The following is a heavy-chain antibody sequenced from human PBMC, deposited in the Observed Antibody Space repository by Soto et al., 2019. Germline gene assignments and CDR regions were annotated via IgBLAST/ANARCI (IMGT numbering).Heavy chain of an antibody. CDR2: INPNSGDT. CDR3: AKGGAIVAAGTRVYLYNAMDI. Sequence: ASVKVSCKASGYTFTGYYVHWVRQAPGQGLEWMGWINPNSGDTYLAQRFQGRVTMDRDTSIGTAYMELRGLTSDDTAEYYCAKGGAIVAAGTRVYLYNAMDIWGQGTTVTVSS. D-gene: IGHD1-26*01. CDR1: GYTFTGYY. V-gene: IGHV1-2*02. J-gene: IGHJ6*02.